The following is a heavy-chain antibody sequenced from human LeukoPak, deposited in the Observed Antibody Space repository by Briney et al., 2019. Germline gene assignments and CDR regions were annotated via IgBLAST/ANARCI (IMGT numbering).Heavy chain of an antibody. D-gene: IGHD6-19*01. Sequence: SETLSLTCAVYGGSFSGYYWSRIRQPPGKGLEWIGEINHSGSTNYNPSLKSRVTISVDTSKNQFSLKLSSVTAADTAVYYCAREQWLVPKGAFDIWGQGTMVTVSS. CDR2: INHSGST. CDR1: GGSFSGYY. J-gene: IGHJ3*02. V-gene: IGHV4-34*01. CDR3: AREQWLVPKGAFDI.